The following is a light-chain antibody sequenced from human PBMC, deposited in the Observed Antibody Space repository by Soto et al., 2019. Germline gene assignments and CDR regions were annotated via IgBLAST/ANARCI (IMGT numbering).Light chain of an antibody. V-gene: IGKV1-5*03. CDR3: QQYNSYSPT. J-gene: IGKJ1*01. CDR2: KAS. CDR1: QSISVW. Sequence: VQMTQSPSSLSASVGDRVTITCQASQSISVWLAWYQQKAGKAPNLLIYKASRLESGVPSRFSGSGSETEFTLTISGLQPGDSATYYCQQYNSYSPTFGQGTKVDIK.